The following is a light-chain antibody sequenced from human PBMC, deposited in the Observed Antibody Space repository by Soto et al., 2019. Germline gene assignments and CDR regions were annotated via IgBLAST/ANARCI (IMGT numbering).Light chain of an antibody. Sequence: QSALTQPPSVSGSPGQSVTISCTGTSSDVGSYNRVSWYQQPPGTAPKLMIYEVSNQPSGVPDRFSGSKSGNTASLTISGLQAEDEADYYCCSFTSSSPWVFGGGTKLTVL. CDR2: EVS. CDR3: CSFTSSSPWV. CDR1: SSDVGSYNR. V-gene: IGLV2-18*02. J-gene: IGLJ3*02.